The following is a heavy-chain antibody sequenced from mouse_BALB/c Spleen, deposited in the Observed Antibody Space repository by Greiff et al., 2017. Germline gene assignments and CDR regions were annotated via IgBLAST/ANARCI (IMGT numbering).Heavy chain of an antibody. Sequence: VKLVESGPGLVQPSQSLSITCTVSGFSLTSYGVHWVRQSPGKGLEWLGVIWSGGSTDYNAAFISRLSISKDNSKSQVFFKMNSLQANDTAIYYCARGDYYGSLYAMDYWGQGTSVTVSS. D-gene: IGHD1-1*01. V-gene: IGHV2-2*02. CDR1: GFSLTSYG. CDR3: ARGDYYGSLYAMDY. CDR2: IWSGGST. J-gene: IGHJ4*01.